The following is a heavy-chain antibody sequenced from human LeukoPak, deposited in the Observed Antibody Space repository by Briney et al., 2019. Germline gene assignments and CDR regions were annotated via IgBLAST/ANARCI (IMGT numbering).Heavy chain of an antibody. Sequence: PSETLSLTCAVYGGSFSGYYWSWIRQPPGKGLEWIGEINHSGSTNYNPSLKSRVTISVDTSKNQFSLKLSSVTAADTAVYYCARGQSSSWYDYWGQGTLVTASS. J-gene: IGHJ4*02. CDR3: ARGQSSSWYDY. CDR2: INHSGST. V-gene: IGHV4-34*01. D-gene: IGHD6-13*01. CDR1: GGSFSGYY.